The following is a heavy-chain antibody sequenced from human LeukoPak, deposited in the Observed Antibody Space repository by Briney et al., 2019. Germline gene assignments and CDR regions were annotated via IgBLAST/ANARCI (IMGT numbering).Heavy chain of an antibody. D-gene: IGHD3-3*01. CDR3: AREGFRYYDFWSGYYIRWFDP. CDR2: IYTSGST. CDR1: GGSISSYY. J-gene: IGHJ5*02. V-gene: IGHV4-4*07. Sequence: PSETLSLTCTVSGGSISSYYWSWIRQPAGKGLEWIGRIYTSGSTNYNPSLKSRVTMSVDTSKNQFSLKLSSVTAADTAVYYCAREGFRYYDFWSGYYIRWFDPWGQGTLVTVSS.